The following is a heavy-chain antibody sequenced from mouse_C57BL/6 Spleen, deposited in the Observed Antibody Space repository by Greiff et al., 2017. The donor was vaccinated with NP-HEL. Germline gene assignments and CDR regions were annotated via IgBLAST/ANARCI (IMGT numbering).Heavy chain of an antibody. CDR1: GYSITSGYD. D-gene: IGHD1-1*01. CDR2: ISYSGSP. CDR3: ARWPSYYYGSPYAMDY. Sequence: EVQLQQSGPGMVKPSQSLSLTCTVTGYSITSGYDWHWIRHFPGNQLEWMGYISYSGSPNYNPPLKSRIPITHDTSKNHFFLKLTSVTTEDTATYYCARWPSYYYGSPYAMDYWGQGTSVTVSS. V-gene: IGHV3-1*01. J-gene: IGHJ4*01.